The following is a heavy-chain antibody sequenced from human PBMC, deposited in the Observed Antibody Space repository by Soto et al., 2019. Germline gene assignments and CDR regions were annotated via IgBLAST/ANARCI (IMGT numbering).Heavy chain of an antibody. CDR2: INPNSGGT. CDR1: GYTFTGYY. V-gene: IGHV1-2*02. D-gene: IGHD3-22*01. J-gene: IGHJ6*02. Sequence: ASVNVSCKSSGYTFTGYYIHWVRQAPGQGPECMGWINPNSGGTNYAQKFQGRVTMTRDTSISTAYMELSRLRSDDTAVYYCARYYYDSSGYYPGGYYYGMDVWGQGTTVTVSS. CDR3: ARYYYDSSGYYPGGYYYGMDV.